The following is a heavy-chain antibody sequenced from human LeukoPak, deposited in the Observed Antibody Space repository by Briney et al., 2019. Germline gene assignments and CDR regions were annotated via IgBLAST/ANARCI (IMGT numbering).Heavy chain of an antibody. CDR1: GGSISTRYYY. D-gene: IGHD3-10*01. CDR2: IHDSGST. V-gene: IGHV4-39*01. CDR3: ASLYFYGSGSFPNY. J-gene: IGHJ4*02. Sequence: PSETPSLTCAVSGGSISTRYYYWGWIRQPPGKGLEWIGTIHDSGSTYYSPSLKSQVTISVDTSNNQFSLKLSSVTAGDTAVYYCASLYFYGSGSFPNYWGQGILVTVST.